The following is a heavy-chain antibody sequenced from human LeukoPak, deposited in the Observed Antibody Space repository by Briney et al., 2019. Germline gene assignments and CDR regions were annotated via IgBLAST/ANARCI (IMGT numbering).Heavy chain of an antibody. J-gene: IGHJ5*02. V-gene: IGHV5-51*01. Sequence: GESLKISCQGSGYTFTNFWIGWVRQMPGKGLEWMGIIFPYDSDTRYSPSFQGQVTISADKSFNTAYLQWSSLEASDSAIYYCARYNARSFQGNCFDPWGQGTMVTVSS. CDR2: IFPYDSDT. CDR1: GYTFTNFW. CDR3: ARYNARSFQGNCFDP. D-gene: IGHD1-14*01.